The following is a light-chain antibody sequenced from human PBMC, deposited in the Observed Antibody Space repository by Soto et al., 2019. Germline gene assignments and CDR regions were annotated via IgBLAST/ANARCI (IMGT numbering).Light chain of an antibody. CDR2: ESS. Sequence: EIVLTQSPAALSLSPGERATLSCRASQSVSSYLAWYQQKPGQAPRLLIYESSNRATGIPARFSGSGSGTDFTLTISSLEPEDFAVFYCQQRSIWPWTFGQGTKVDIK. V-gene: IGKV3-11*01. CDR3: QQRSIWPWT. CDR1: QSVSSY. J-gene: IGKJ1*01.